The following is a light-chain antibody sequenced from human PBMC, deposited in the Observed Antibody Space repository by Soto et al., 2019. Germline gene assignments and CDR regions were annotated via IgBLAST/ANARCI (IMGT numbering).Light chain of an antibody. J-gene: IGLJ3*02. CDR1: NSDVGAYDF. V-gene: IGLV2-14*01. CDR3: ASHTTSSTGV. Sequence: QSALTQAASASGSPGQSITISCSGTNSDVGAYDFVSWYQQHPGKAPKLMIFQVSNRPSGVSSRFSGSKSGNTASLTISGLAAEDEADYYCASHTTSSTGVFGGGTKVTVL. CDR2: QVS.